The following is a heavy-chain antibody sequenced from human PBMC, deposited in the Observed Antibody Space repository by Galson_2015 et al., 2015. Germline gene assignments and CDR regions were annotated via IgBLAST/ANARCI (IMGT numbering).Heavy chain of an antibody. Sequence: SLRLSCAASGFTFSSYAMHWVRQAPGKGLEWVAVISYDGSNKYYADSVEGRFTISRDNSKNTLYLQMNSLRAEDTAVYYCARGGEAYGDYSYFQHWGQGTLVTVSS. CDR1: GFTFSSYA. CDR2: ISYDGSNK. D-gene: IGHD4-17*01. V-gene: IGHV3-30-3*01. CDR3: ARGGEAYGDYSYFQH. J-gene: IGHJ1*01.